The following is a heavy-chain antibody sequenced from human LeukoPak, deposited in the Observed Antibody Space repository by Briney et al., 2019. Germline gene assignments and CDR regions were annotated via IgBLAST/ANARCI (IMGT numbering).Heavy chain of an antibody. V-gene: IGHV4-38-2*01. CDR1: GYSMSSGYY. CDR2: IYHSGST. CDR3: ATKSPYYMDF. Sequence: SETLSLTCAVPGYSMSSGYYWGWIRQSPGKGLEWIGSIYHSGSTYYNPSLKSRVTISVDTSKNQFSLKLSSVTAADTAVYYCATKSPYYMDFWGKGTTVTVSS. J-gene: IGHJ6*03.